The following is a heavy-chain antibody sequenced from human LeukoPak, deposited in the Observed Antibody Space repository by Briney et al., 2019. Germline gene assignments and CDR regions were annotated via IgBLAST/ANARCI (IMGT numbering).Heavy chain of an antibody. J-gene: IGHJ6*03. CDR3: ARDPYNGSYGDDYYYYMDV. D-gene: IGHD1-26*01. Sequence: PGGSLRLSCAASGFTFSNYNMNWVRQTPGKGLEWVSSITRGSIYTFYADSVKGRFTISRDNAENSLSLQMNSLRAEDTAVYYCARDPYNGSYGDDYYYYMDVWGEGTTVTISS. CDR2: ITRGSIYT. V-gene: IGHV3-21*01. CDR1: GFTFSNYN.